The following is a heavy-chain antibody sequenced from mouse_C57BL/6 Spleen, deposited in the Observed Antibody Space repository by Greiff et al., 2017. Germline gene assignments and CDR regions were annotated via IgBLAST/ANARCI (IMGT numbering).Heavy chain of an antibody. Sequence: QVQLQQSGPELVKPGASVKLSCKASGYTFTSYDINWVKQRPGQGLEWIGWIYPRGGSTKYNEKFKGKATLPVDTSASTAYMELHSLTSEDSAVYFCARSQTAQAASGFAYWGQGTLVTVSA. CDR2: IYPRGGST. V-gene: IGHV1-85*01. D-gene: IGHD3-2*02. CDR1: GYTFTSYD. CDR3: ARSQTAQAASGFAY. J-gene: IGHJ3*01.